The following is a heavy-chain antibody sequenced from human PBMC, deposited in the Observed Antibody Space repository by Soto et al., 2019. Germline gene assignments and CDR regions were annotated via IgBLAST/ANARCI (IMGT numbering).Heavy chain of an antibody. CDR1: GFTFSSYG. Sequence: GGSLRLSCAASGFTFSSYGMNWVRQAPGKGLEWVSYISSSGTIYYADSVKGRFTISRDNSKNTLYLQMNSLRDEDTAVYYCAKMFAPFVYSYGTRGWFDPWGQGTLVTVSS. D-gene: IGHD5-18*01. V-gene: IGHV3-48*02. J-gene: IGHJ5*02. CDR3: AKMFAPFVYSYGTRGWFDP. CDR2: ISSSGTI.